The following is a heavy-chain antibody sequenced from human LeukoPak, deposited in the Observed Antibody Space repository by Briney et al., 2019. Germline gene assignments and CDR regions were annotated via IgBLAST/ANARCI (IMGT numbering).Heavy chain of an antibody. D-gene: IGHD6-19*01. CDR3: ARDGHSSGWWGDWFDP. J-gene: IGHJ5*02. V-gene: IGHV3-48*04. Sequence: PGGSLRLSCAASGFTFSSYIMNWVRQAPGKGPEWVSYISSSSTIYYADSVKGRFTISRDNAKNSLYLQMNSLRAEDTAVYYCARDGHSSGWWGDWFDPWGQGTLVTVSS. CDR2: ISSSSTI. CDR1: GFTFSSYI.